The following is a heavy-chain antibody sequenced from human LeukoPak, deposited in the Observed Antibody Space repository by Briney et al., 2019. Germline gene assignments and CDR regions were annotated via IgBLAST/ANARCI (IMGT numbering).Heavy chain of an antibody. CDR2: IIPIFGTA. CDR3: ATTITMVRGVNDAFDI. D-gene: IGHD3-10*01. J-gene: IGHJ3*02. V-gene: IGHV1-69*13. Sequence: GASVKVSCKASGGTFSSYAISWVRQAPGQGLEWMGGIIPIFGTANYAQKFQGRVTITADESTSTAYMELSSLRSEDTAVYYCATTITMVRGVNDAFDIWGQGTMVTVSS. CDR1: GGTFSSYA.